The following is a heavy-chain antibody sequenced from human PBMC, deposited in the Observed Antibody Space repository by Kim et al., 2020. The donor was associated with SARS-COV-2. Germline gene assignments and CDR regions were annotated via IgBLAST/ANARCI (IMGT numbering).Heavy chain of an antibody. D-gene: IGHD6-19*01. CDR3: ARWVAGSIDY. Sequence: SETLSLTCTVSGGSISSGSYYWSWIRQPAGKGLEWIGRIYTSGSTNYNPSLKSRVTISVDTSKNQFSLKLSSVTAADTAVYYCARWVAGSIDYWGQGTLVTVSS. V-gene: IGHV4-61*02. CDR1: GGSISSGSYY. J-gene: IGHJ4*02. CDR2: IYTSGST.